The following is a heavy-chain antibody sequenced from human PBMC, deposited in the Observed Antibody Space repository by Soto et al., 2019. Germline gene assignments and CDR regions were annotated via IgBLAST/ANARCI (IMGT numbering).Heavy chain of an antibody. CDR2: FDPEDGET. J-gene: IGHJ4*02. Sequence: GASVKVSCKVSGYTLTELSMHWVRQAPGRGLEWMGGFDPEDGETIYAQKFQGRVTMTEDTSTDTAYMELSSLRSEDTAVYYCATGIAVAGTAWYFDYWGQGTLVTVSS. V-gene: IGHV1-24*01. CDR1: GYTLTELS. CDR3: ATGIAVAGTAWYFDY. D-gene: IGHD6-19*01.